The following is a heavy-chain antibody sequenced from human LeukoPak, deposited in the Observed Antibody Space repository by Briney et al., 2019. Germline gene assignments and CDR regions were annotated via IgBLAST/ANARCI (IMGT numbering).Heavy chain of an antibody. CDR1: GFTFSSYA. CDR2: ISGSGGST. J-gene: IGHJ4*02. D-gene: IGHD3-22*01. Sequence: PGGSLRLYCAASGFTFSSYAMSWIRQAPGKGLEWVSAISGSGGSTYYADSVKGRFTISRDNSKNTLYLQMNSLRAEDTAVYYCAKRQVSASSYYYYDPHVSPCDYWGQGTLATVSS. V-gene: IGHV3-23*01. CDR3: AKRQVSASSYYYYDPHVSPCDY.